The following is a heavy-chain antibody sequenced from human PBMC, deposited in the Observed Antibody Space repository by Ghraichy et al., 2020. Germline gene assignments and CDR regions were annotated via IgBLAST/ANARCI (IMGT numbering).Heavy chain of an antibody. Sequence: SETLSLTCAVYGGSFSGYYWSWIRQPPGKGLEWIGEINHSGSTNYNPSLKSRVTISVDTSKNQFSLKLSSVTAADTAVYYCARGPRYYYGSGSHFDYWGQGTLVTVSS. CDR1: GGSFSGYY. J-gene: IGHJ4*02. D-gene: IGHD3-10*01. V-gene: IGHV4-34*01. CDR3: ARGPRYYYGSGSHFDY. CDR2: INHSGST.